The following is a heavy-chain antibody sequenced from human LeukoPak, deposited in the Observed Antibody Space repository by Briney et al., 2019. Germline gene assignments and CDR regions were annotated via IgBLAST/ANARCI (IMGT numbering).Heavy chain of an antibody. Sequence: PGGSLRLSCAAPGFTFSSYSMNWVRQAPGKGLEWVSSISSSSSYIYYADSVKGRFTISRDNAKNSLYLQMNSLRAEDTAVYYCARVNSRGYYDSSGYFPFPFDYWGQGTLVTVSS. D-gene: IGHD3-22*01. CDR3: ARVNSRGYYDSSGYFPFPFDY. V-gene: IGHV3-21*01. CDR1: GFTFSSYS. J-gene: IGHJ4*02. CDR2: ISSSSSYI.